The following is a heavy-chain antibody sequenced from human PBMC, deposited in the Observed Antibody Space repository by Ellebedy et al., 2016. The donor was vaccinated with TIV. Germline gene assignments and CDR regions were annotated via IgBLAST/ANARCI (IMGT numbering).Heavy chain of an antibody. CDR3: ATLIRGVPLDY. J-gene: IGHJ4*02. Sequence: ASVKVSCKASGYSFTSYYIGWVRQMPGKGLEWMGIIYPGDSDTKYSPSFQGQVTISADKSIDTVYLQWSSLKASDNAMYYFATLIRGVPLDYWGQGTLVTVSS. CDR2: IYPGDSDT. D-gene: IGHD3-10*01. V-gene: IGHV5-51*01. CDR1: GYSFTSYY.